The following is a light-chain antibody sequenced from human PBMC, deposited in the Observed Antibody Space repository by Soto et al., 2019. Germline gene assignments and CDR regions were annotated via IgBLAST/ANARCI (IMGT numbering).Light chain of an antibody. V-gene: IGKV1-39*01. J-gene: IGKJ2*01. Sequence: DIQMTQSPSSLSASVGDRVTITCRASQRISNYLNWYQQRPGKAPKFLIYAASSLQSGVPPRFSGSGSGTDFTLTINSLQPEDFATYYCQQSYSTPYIFGQGTNLEIK. CDR2: AAS. CDR1: QRISNY. CDR3: QQSYSTPYI.